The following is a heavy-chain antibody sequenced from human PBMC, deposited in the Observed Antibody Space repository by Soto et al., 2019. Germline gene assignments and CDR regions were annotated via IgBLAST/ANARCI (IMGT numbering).Heavy chain of an antibody. CDR3: ARAIVVVVPAAIVYYYGMDV. V-gene: IGHV1-18*01. D-gene: IGHD2-2*01. CDR2: ISAYNGNT. J-gene: IGHJ6*02. CDR1: GYTFTSYG. Sequence: GASVKVSCKASGYTFTSYGISWVRQAPGQGLEWMGWISAYNGNTNYAQKLQGRVTMTTDTSTSTAYMELRSLRSDDTAVYYCARAIVVVVPAAIVYYYGMDVWGQGTRSPSP.